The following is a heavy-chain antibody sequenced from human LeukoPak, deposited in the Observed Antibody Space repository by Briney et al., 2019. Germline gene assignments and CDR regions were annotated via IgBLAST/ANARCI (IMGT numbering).Heavy chain of an antibody. CDR3: AKDKEAGTFDY. CDR2: ISSSSSYI. V-gene: IGHV3-21*04. D-gene: IGHD6-19*01. J-gene: IGHJ4*02. Sequence: GGSLRLSCAASGFTFSSYSMNWVRQAPGKGLEWVSSISSSSSYIYYADSVKGRFTISRDNAKNSLYLQMNSLRAEDTALYYCAKDKEAGTFDYWGQGTLVTVSS. CDR1: GFTFSSYS.